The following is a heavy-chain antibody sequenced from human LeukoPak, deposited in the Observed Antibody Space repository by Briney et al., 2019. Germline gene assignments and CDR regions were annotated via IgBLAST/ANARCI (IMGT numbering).Heavy chain of an antibody. Sequence: PGGSLRLSCAASGFVFTSHAFHWVRQAPGKGLEWVALISYHGKITYYTDSVKGRFTISRDNSQRIVFLQMNSLRSEDTAVYYCARDRSSGGYDFKKGYYGLDSWGQGTLVTVSS. CDR2: ISYHGKIT. D-gene: IGHD5-12*01. CDR3: ARDRSSGGYDFKKGYYGLDS. V-gene: IGHV3-30*03. CDR1: GFVFTSHA. J-gene: IGHJ4*02.